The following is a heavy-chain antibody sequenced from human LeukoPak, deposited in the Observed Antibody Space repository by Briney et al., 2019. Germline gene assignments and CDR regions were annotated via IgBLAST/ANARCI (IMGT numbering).Heavy chain of an antibody. V-gene: IGHV3-30*02. J-gene: IGHJ4*02. CDR3: AAGSTWYYFDY. Sequence: GGSLRLSCAASGITFSSYNMNWVRQAPGKGLEWVAFIRYDGSNRYYADSVSGRFTISRDNSKNTLFLQMNSLRPEDTALYYCAAGSTWYYFDYWGQGTLVTVSS. CDR2: IRYDGSNR. CDR1: GITFSSYN. D-gene: IGHD6-13*01.